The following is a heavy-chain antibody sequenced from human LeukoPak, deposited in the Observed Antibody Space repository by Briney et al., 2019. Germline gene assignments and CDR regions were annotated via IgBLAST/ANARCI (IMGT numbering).Heavy chain of an antibody. Sequence: EGSLRLSCAASGFTFSGYTMSWVRQAPGKGLEWVSAVSGSGDKTYYADSVKGRFTISRDNSKGTLYLQMNSLGAEDTALYYCARDFYDSSGYYYDYWGQGTLVTASS. V-gene: IGHV3-23*01. CDR2: VSGSGDKT. CDR1: GFTFSGYT. D-gene: IGHD3-22*01. J-gene: IGHJ4*02. CDR3: ARDFYDSSGYYYDY.